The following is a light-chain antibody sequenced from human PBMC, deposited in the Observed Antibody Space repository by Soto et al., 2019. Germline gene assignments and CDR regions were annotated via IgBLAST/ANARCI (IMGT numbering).Light chain of an antibody. CDR1: SSGVGGYNY. J-gene: IGLJ2*01. CDR2: DVS. CDR3: CSYAGSYTVV. Sequence: QSVLTQPRSVSGSPGQSVTISCTGTSSGVGGYNYVSWYQQHPGKAPRLMIYDVSTRPSGVPDRFSGSKSGNTASLTISGLQAEDEADYHCCSYAGSYTVVFGGGTKLTVL. V-gene: IGLV2-11*01.